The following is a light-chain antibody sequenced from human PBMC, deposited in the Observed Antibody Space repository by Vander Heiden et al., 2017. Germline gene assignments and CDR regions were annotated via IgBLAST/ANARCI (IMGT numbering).Light chain of an antibody. V-gene: IGKV1-39*01. CDR1: QSISSY. CDR2: AAS. Sequence: DIQMTHSPSSLSASVGDRVTITCRASQSISSYLNWYQQKPGKAPKLLIYAASSLQSGVPSRFSGSGSGTDFTLTISSLQPEDFATYYCQQSYSTPLTFGGGTKVEIE. J-gene: IGKJ4*01. CDR3: QQSYSTPLT.